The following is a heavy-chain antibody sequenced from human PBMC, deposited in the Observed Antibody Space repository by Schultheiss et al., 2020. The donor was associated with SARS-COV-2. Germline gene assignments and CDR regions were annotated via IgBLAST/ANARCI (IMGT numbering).Heavy chain of an antibody. J-gene: IGHJ3*02. D-gene: IGHD6-13*01. Sequence: GGSLRLSCAASGFTFSSYGMHWVRQAPGKGLEWVAVIWYDGSNKYYADSVKGRFTISRDNSKNSLYLQMNSLRAEDTAVYYCARGRQQPLWAFDIWGQGTMVTVSS. CDR2: IWYDGSNK. CDR3: ARGRQQPLWAFDI. V-gene: IGHV3-33*08. CDR1: GFTFSSYG.